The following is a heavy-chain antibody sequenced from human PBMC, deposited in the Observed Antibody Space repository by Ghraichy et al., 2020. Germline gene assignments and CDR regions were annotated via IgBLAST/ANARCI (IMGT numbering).Heavy chain of an antibody. CDR1: GFTFSSYW. V-gene: IGHV3-74*01. D-gene: IGHD6-13*01. CDR2: INSDGSST. Sequence: GGSLRLSCAASGFTFSSYWMHWVRQAPGKGLEWVSRINSDGSSTSYADSVKGRFTISRDNAKNTLYLQMNSLRAEDTAVYYCTKEYMSSWYAVDPWGQGTLVTVSS. CDR3: TKEYMSSWYAVDP. J-gene: IGHJ5*02.